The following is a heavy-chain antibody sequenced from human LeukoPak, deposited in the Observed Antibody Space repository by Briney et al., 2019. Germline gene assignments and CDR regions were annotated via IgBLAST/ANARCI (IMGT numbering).Heavy chain of an antibody. D-gene: IGHD1-1*01. CDR3: SRDGGTNWDLDF. J-gene: IGHJ4*02. Sequence: PGGSLSLSCVASGFTISTYAMNWVRQAPGKGLEWVSYISSGGSTIYYADSVKGRFTISRDIAKNLLYLQMNSLRGEDTAVYYCSRDGGTNWDLDFWGQGTLVTVSS. CDR1: GFTISTYA. CDR2: ISSGGSTI. V-gene: IGHV3-48*01.